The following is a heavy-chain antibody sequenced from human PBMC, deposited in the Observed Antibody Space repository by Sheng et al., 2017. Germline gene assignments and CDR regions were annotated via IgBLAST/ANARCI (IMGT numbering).Heavy chain of an antibody. V-gene: IGHV3-48*03. D-gene: IGHD4-4*01. Sequence: EVQLVESGGGLVQPGGSLRLSCAASGFTFSSYEMNWVRQAPGKGLEWVSYISSSGSTRYYADSVKGRFTISRDNAKNSLYLQMNSLRAEDTAVYYCARNLHDYSYYYYGMDVWGQGTTVTVSS. J-gene: IGHJ6*02. CDR3: ARNLHDYSYYYYGMDV. CDR1: GFTFSSYE. CDR2: ISSSGSTR.